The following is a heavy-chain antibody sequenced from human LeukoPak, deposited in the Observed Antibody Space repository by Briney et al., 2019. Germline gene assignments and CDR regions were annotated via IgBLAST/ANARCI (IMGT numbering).Heavy chain of an antibody. CDR3: TTSGNPSLVDV. J-gene: IGHJ3*01. CDR2: VKSKSDGGTA. D-gene: IGHD1-26*01. Sequence: PGGSLRLSCAASGFSFSNTWMNWVRLAPGKGLEWVGRVKSKSDGGTAEYAAPVKGRFAISRDDSKNMLYLQMGSLKIEDTAVYYCTTSGNPSLVDVWGQGTMVTVSS. V-gene: IGHV3-15*07. CDR1: GFSFSNTW.